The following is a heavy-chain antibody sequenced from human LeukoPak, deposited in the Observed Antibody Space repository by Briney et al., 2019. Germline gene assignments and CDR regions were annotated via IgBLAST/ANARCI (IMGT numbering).Heavy chain of an antibody. CDR3: AGLGDLFDY. CDR1: GNTFTDYY. CDR2: INPNNGAT. D-gene: IGHD3-10*01. Sequence: ASVKVSCKASGNTFTDYYIHWVRQASGQGLDWMGWINPNNGATNYAPKFQGRVTMTRDTSIGTAYMELTRLRSDDTAVYYCAGLGDLFDYWGQGTLVTVSS. J-gene: IGHJ4*02. V-gene: IGHV1-2*02.